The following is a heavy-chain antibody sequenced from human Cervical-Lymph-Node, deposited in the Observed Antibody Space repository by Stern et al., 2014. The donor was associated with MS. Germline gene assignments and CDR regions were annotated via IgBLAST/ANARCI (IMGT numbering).Heavy chain of an antibody. CDR3: AREHTAMGFGY. D-gene: IGHD5-18*01. Sequence: QLVQSGAEVKKPGASVKVSCKASGYTFTSYYVHWVRQAPGEGLEWMGIIDPSGGSPSSAQKFQGRVTLTRDTSTSTVYMELNSLRSDDTAMYYCAREHTAMGFGYWGQGTLVTVS. V-gene: IGHV1-46*01. CDR2: IDPSGGSP. J-gene: IGHJ4*02. CDR1: GYTFTSYY.